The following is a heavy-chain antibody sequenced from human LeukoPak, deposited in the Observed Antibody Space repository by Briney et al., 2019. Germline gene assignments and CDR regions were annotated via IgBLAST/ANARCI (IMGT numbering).Heavy chain of an antibody. CDR3: AREGGAVAGLFDY. Sequence: SETLSLTCTVAGGSVSSGSYYWSWIRQPPGKGLEWIGYIYYSGSTNYNPSLKSRVTISVDTSRNQFSLKLSSVTAADTAVYYCAREGGAVAGLFDYWGQGTLVTVSS. J-gene: IGHJ4*02. CDR1: GGSVSSGSYY. V-gene: IGHV4-61*01. CDR2: IYYSGST. D-gene: IGHD6-19*01.